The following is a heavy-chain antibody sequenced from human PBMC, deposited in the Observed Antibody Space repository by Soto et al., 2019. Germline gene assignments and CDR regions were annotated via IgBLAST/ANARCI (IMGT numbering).Heavy chain of an antibody. D-gene: IGHD3-22*01. CDR1: GFTFSNAW. CDR3: TTGLSNGYYNFDY. CDR2: IKGETDGGTT. Sequence: EMQLVESGGGLVKPGGSLRLSCAASGFTFSNAWMSWVRQAPGKGLEWIGRIKGETDGGTTDYAAPVKGRFTISRDHSKDTLTLHMTSLKTEDTAVYYCTTGLSNGYYNFDYWGQGPPVTVSS. V-gene: IGHV3-15*01. J-gene: IGHJ4*02.